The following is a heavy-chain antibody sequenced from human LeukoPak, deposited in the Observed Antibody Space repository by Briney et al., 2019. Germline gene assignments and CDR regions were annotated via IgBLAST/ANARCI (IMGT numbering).Heavy chain of an antibody. CDR3: ARDRGTMVRGSRWFDP. Sequence: ASVKVSRKASGYTFTSYAMHWVRQAPGQRLEWMGWINAGNGNTKYSQKFQGRVTITRDTSASTAYMELSSLRSEDTAVYYCARDRGTMVRGSRWFDPWGQGTLVTVSS. CDR1: GYTFTSYA. D-gene: IGHD3-10*01. J-gene: IGHJ5*02. CDR2: INAGNGNT. V-gene: IGHV1-3*01.